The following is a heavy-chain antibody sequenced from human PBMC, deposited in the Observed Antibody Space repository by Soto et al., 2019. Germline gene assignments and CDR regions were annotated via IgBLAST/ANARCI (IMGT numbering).Heavy chain of an antibody. Sequence: ASVKVSCKSSGGTFSSYAISWVRHAPGQGLEWMGGIIPIFGTANYAQKFQGRVTITADESTSTAYMELSSLRSEDTAVYYCARVRDDFWTDFDTWCQGTILTISS. J-gene: IGHJ4*03. V-gene: IGHV1-69*13. CDR1: GGTFSSYA. CDR2: IIPIFGTA. D-gene: IGHD3-3*01. CDR3: ARVRDDFWTDFDT.